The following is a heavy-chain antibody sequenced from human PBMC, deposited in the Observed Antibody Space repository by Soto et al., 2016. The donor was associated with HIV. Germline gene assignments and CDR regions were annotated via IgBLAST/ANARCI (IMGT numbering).Heavy chain of an antibody. J-gene: IGHJ4*02. V-gene: IGHV3-74*01. CDR2: INSGGSST. CDR3: AREYYSGFSIYFDY. Sequence: EVQLVESGGGLVQPGGSLRLSCAASGFTFSSYWMHWVRQAPGKGLVWVSRINSGGSSTSYADSVKGRFTISRDNAKNTVYLQMNSLRAEDTAVYYCAREYYSGFSIYFDYWGQGTLVTVSS. CDR1: GFTFSSYW. D-gene: IGHD5-12*01.